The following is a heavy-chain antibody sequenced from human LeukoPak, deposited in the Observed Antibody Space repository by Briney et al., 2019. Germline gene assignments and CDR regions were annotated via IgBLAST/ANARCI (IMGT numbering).Heavy chain of an antibody. V-gene: IGHV4-59*01. Sequence: EASETLSLTCSFSGGSISNYYWSWARQPPGKGLEWIGYIYYSGSTDYNPSLKSRVTISIDTSKNHFSLRLSSVTAADTASYYCARGYAYGPNYYFDYWGQGTLVTVSS. D-gene: IGHD5-18*01. CDR2: IYYSGST. CDR1: GGSISNYY. CDR3: ARGYAYGPNYYFDY. J-gene: IGHJ4*02.